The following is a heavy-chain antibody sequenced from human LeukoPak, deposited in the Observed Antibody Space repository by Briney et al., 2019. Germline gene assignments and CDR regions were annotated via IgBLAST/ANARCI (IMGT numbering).Heavy chain of an antibody. CDR3: ARVGYCSSTSCYHFDY. J-gene: IGHJ4*02. CDR2: INSDGSST. Sequence: GGSLRLSCAASGFTFSSYWMHWVRQAPGKGLVWVSRINSDGSSTSYADSVKGRFTISRDNAKNTLYLQMNSLRAEDTAVYYCARVGYCSSTSCYHFDYWGQGTLVTVSS. V-gene: IGHV3-74*01. CDR1: GFTFSSYW. D-gene: IGHD2-2*01.